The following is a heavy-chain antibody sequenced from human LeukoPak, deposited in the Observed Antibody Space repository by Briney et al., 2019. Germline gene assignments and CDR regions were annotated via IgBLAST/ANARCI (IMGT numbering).Heavy chain of an antibody. CDR3: AKADSSSWYLLGG. Sequence: GGSLRLSCAASGFSFRDYGMHWVRRTPGKGLEWVAVISYDGSNKYYADSVKGRFTISRDNSKNTLYLQMNSLRAEDTAVYYCAKADSSSWYLLGGWGQGTLVTVSS. J-gene: IGHJ4*02. CDR2: ISYDGSNK. D-gene: IGHD6-13*01. V-gene: IGHV3-30*18. CDR1: GFSFRDYG.